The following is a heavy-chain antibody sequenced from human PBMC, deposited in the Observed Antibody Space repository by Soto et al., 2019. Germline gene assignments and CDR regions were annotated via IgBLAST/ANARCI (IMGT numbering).Heavy chain of an antibody. CDR3: ARNAPPPRE. CDR1: GYTFTSYH. V-gene: IGHV1-18*01. J-gene: IGHJ4*02. D-gene: IGHD1-26*01. Sequence: QVQLVQSGAEVKKPGASVKVSCKASGYTFTSYHITWVRQAPGQGLEWMGWISAYNGNTNYAQKLQGRVTMTTDSSASTSYTVLSNLRADDTAVYYCARNAPPPREWGQGTLVTVS. CDR2: ISAYNGNT.